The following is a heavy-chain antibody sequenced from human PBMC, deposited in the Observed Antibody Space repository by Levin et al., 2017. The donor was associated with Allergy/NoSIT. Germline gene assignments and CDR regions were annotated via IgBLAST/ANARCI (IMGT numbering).Heavy chain of an antibody. J-gene: IGHJ4*02. D-gene: IGHD6-19*01. Sequence: GESLKISCKASGYTFTSYDINWVRQATGQGLEWMGWMNPNSGNTGYAQKFQGRVTMTRNTSISTAYMELSSLRSEDTAVYYCARDTPGSIAVAGTRLVDYWGQGTLVTVSS. V-gene: IGHV1-8*01. CDR3: ARDTPGSIAVAGTRLVDY. CDR1: GYTFTSYD. CDR2: MNPNSGNT.